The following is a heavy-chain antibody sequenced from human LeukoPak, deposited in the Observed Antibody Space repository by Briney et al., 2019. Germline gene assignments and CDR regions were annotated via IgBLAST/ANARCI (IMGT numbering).Heavy chain of an antibody. D-gene: IGHD3-22*01. V-gene: IGHV3-48*03. CDR3: AELGITMSAGV. CDR2: ISCNGSTI. CDR1: GFTFSSYE. J-gene: IGHJ6*04. Sequence: GGSLRLSCAASGFTFSSYEMNWVRQAPGKGLEWVSYISCNGSTIYYADSVKGRFTISRDNAKNSLYLQMNSLRAEDTAVYYCAELGITMSAGVWGKGCTVTTSS.